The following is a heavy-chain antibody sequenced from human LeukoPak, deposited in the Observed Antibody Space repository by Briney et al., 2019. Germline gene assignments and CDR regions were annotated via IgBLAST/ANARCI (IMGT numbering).Heavy chain of an antibody. Sequence: GRSLRLSCAASGFTFDDYAMHWVRQAPGKGLEWVSGISWNSGSIGYADSVKGRFTISRDNAKNSLYLQMNSLRAEDMALYYCAKSGYSGCGLDYWGQGTLVTVSS. D-gene: IGHD5-12*01. J-gene: IGHJ4*02. CDR1: GFTFDDYA. CDR2: ISWNSGSI. CDR3: AKSGYSGCGLDY. V-gene: IGHV3-9*03.